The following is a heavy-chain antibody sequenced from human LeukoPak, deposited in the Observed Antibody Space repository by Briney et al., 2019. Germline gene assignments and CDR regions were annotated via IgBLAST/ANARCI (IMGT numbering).Heavy chain of an antibody. D-gene: IGHD1-1*01. CDR1: GGSISSYY. Sequence: SETLSLTCTVSGGSISSYYWSWIRQPPGKGLEWIGYIHYSGTTNYNPSLKSRVTISVDTSKNQFSLKLSSVTAADTAVYYCARHDNYKLPRGYYYRMDVWGQGTTVTVSS. CDR3: ARHDNYKLPRGYYYRMDV. J-gene: IGHJ6*02. V-gene: IGHV4-59*08. CDR2: IHYSGTT.